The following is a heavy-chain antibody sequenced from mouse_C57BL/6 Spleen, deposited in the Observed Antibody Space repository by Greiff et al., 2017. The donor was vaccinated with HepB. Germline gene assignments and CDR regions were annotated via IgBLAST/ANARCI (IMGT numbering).Heavy chain of an antibody. D-gene: IGHD1-1*01. J-gene: IGHJ2*01. CDR2: ISYDGSN. V-gene: IGHV3-6*01. CDR3: AKYGSSYYFDY. CDR1: GYSITSGYY. Sequence: EVQLQQSGPGLVKPSQSLSLTCSVTGYSITSGYYWNWIRHFPGNKLEWMGYISYDGSNNYNPSLKNRISITRDTSKNQFFLKLNSVTTEDTATYYCAKYGSSYYFDYWGQGTTLTVSS.